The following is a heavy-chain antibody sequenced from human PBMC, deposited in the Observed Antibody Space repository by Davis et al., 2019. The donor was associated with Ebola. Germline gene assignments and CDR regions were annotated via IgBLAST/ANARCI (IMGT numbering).Heavy chain of an antibody. CDR1: RFTFSSYS. CDR3: ARESYDILTGYLRYYGMDV. Sequence: GESLKISCAASRFTFSSYSMNWVRQAPGKGLEWVSSISSSSSYIYYADSVKGRFTISRDNAKNSLYLQMNSLRAEDTAVYYCARESYDILTGYLRYYGMDVWGQGTTVTVSS. V-gene: IGHV3-21*01. CDR2: ISSSSSYI. J-gene: IGHJ6*02. D-gene: IGHD3-9*01.